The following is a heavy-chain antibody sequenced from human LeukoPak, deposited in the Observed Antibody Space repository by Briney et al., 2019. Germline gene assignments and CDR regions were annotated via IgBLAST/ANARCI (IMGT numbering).Heavy chain of an antibody. CDR2: ISYDGSNK. J-gene: IGHJ4*02. V-gene: IGHV3-30*18. D-gene: IGHD5-18*01. CDR3: AKAGGYSYGFYFDY. CDR1: GFTFSSCG. Sequence: GRSLRLSCAASGFTFSSCGMHWVRQAPGKGLEWVAVISYDGSNKYYADSVKGRFTISRDNSKNTLYLQMNSLRAEDTAVYYCAKAGGYSYGFYFDYWGQGTLVTVSS.